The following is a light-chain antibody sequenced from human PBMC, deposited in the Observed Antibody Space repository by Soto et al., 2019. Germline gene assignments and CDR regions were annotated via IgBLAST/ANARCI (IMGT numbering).Light chain of an antibody. CDR1: QSVSSW. Sequence: DIQMTQSPSTLSSSEGDRVTISCRASQSVSSWLAWYEQKPWQAPRLLIYAASSLPSGVPSRFSGSGSGTDVTLPTICLQAADVATYYCRQYYSYPQTFGQGTKVDIK. CDR3: RQYYSYPQT. CDR2: AAS. J-gene: IGKJ1*01. V-gene: IGKV1-5*01.